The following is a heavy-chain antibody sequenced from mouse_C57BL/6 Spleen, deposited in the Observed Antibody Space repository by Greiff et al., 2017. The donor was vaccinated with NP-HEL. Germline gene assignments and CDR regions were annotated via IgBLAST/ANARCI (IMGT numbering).Heavy chain of an antibody. Sequence: EVQLQQSGPELVKPGASVKISCKASGYTFTDYYMNWVKQSHGKSLEWIGDINPNNGGTSYNQKFKGKATLTVDKSSSTAYMELRSLTSEDSAVYYWASTTVVAEDYAMDYWGQGTSVTVSS. D-gene: IGHD1-1*01. CDR3: ASTTVVAEDYAMDY. J-gene: IGHJ4*01. V-gene: IGHV1-26*01. CDR1: GYTFTDYY. CDR2: INPNNGGT.